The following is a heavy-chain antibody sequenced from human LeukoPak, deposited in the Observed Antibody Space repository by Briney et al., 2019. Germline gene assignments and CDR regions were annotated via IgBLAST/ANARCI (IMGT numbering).Heavy chain of an antibody. CDR3: ARDLSWYDFWSGYPPPYYYFDY. D-gene: IGHD3-3*01. Sequence: GASVKVSCKASGYTFTGYYMHWVRQAPGQGLEWMGWINPNSGGTNYAQKFQGRVTMTRDTSISTAYMELSRLRSDDTAVYYCARDLSWYDFWSGYPPPYYYFDYWGQGTLVTVSS. CDR2: INPNSGGT. J-gene: IGHJ4*02. V-gene: IGHV1-2*02. CDR1: GYTFTGYY.